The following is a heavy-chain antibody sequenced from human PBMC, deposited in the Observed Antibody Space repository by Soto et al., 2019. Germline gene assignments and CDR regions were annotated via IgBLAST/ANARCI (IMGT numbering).Heavy chain of an antibody. CDR3: ARWEFVIAAAGTLVLGFDY. D-gene: IGHD6-13*01. CDR2: TYYRSKWYN. J-gene: IGHJ4*02. V-gene: IGHV6-1*01. CDR1: GDSASSNSAA. Sequence: PSQTLSLTCAISGDSASSNSAAWNWIRQSPSRGLEWLGRTYYRSKWYNDYAVSVESRITINPDTSKNQFSLQLNSVTPEDTAVYYCARWEFVIAAAGTLVLGFDYWGQGTLVTVSS.